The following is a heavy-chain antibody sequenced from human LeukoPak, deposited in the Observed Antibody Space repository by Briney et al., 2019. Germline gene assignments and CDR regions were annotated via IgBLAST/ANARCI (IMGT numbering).Heavy chain of an antibody. CDR1: GGSISSSSYY. D-gene: IGHD3-10*01. V-gene: IGHV4-39*01. J-gene: IGHJ4*02. Sequence: SETLSLTCTVSGGSISSSSYYWGWIRQPPGKGLEWIGSVYYSGSTYYNPSLKSRVTISVDTSKNQFSLKLSSVTAADTAVYYCARSRDYYGSGSYRWGPSPFDYWGQGTLVTVSS. CDR2: VYYSGST. CDR3: ARSRDYYGSGSYRWGPSPFDY.